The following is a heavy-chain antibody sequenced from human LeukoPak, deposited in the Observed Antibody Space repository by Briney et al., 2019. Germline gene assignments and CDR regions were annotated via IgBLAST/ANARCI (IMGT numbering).Heavy chain of an antibody. D-gene: IGHD6-13*01. J-gene: IGHJ1*01. V-gene: IGHV1-69*04. CDR3: ARGQGQQLVRTSAEYFQH. Sequence: ASVKVSCKASGGTFSSYAISWVRRAPGQGLEWVGRIIPILGIANYAQKFQGRVTITADKSTSTAYMELSSLRSEDTAVYYCARGQGQQLVRTSAEYFQHWGQGTLVTVSS. CDR2: IIPILGIA. CDR1: GGTFSSYA.